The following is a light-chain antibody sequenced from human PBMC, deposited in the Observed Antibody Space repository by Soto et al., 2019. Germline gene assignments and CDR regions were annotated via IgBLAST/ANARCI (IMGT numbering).Light chain of an antibody. CDR3: QQYNNWPPYT. Sequence: EIVMTQSPATLSVSPGERATLSCRASQSVFSNLAWYQQKPGQAPRLLIYGASTRATGIPARFSGSGAGTEFTITISRLQSEDFAVYYCQQYNNWPPYTFGQGTKLEIK. J-gene: IGKJ2*01. V-gene: IGKV3-15*01. CDR1: QSVFSN. CDR2: GAS.